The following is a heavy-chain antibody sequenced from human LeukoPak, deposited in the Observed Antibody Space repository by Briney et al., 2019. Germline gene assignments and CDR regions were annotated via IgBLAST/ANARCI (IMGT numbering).Heavy chain of an antibody. D-gene: IGHD3-22*01. J-gene: IGHJ2*01. CDR1: GFTFSSYG. Sequence: GGSLRLSCAASGFTFSSYGMHWVRQAPGKGLEWVAFLRYDGSNKYYADSVKGRFTISRDNSKNTLYLQMNSLRAEDTAVYYCAKARGYYYDSSGWPWYFDLWGRGTLVTVSS. CDR3: AKARGYYYDSSGWPWYFDL. V-gene: IGHV3-30*02. CDR2: LRYDGSNK.